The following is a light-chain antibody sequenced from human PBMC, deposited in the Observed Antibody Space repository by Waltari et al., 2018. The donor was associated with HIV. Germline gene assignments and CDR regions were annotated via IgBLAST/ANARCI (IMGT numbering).Light chain of an antibody. CDR2: RNN. CDR3: AAWDDSLWGV. J-gene: IGLJ2*01. V-gene: IGLV1-47*01. Sequence: QSVLTQPPSASGTPGQRVTISCSGSSSNIGSNYVYWYQQLPGTAPKLLIYRNNQRPSGVADRFSGSKSVTSSSLAISGLRSEDEADYYCAAWDDSLWGVFGGGTKLTVL. CDR1: SSNIGSNY.